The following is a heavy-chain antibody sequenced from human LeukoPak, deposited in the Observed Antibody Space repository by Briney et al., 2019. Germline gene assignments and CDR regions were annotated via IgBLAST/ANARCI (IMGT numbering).Heavy chain of an antibody. Sequence: GGSLRLSCAASGFTFSDYYMSWVRQAPGKGLEWVSVIYGGASTYYADSVKGRFTISRDNSKNTLYLQMNSLRAEDTAVYYCARQVVGATNWFDPWGPGTLVTVSS. V-gene: IGHV3-66*04. CDR1: GFTFSDYY. CDR2: IYGGAST. D-gene: IGHD2-15*01. J-gene: IGHJ5*02. CDR3: ARQVVGATNWFDP.